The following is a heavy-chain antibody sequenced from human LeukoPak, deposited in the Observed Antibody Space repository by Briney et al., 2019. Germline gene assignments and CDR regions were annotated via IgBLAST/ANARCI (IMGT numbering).Heavy chain of an antibody. CDR3: AKDLMRDRWFGES. Sequence: GGSLRLSCAASGFTFSSYGMHWVRQAPGKGLEWVAFIRYGGSNKYYADSVKGRFAISRDTSRNTLYLQMNSLRAEDTAVYYCAKDLMRDRWFGESWGQGTLVTVSS. CDR2: IRYGGSNK. J-gene: IGHJ5*02. CDR1: GFTFSSYG. V-gene: IGHV3-30*02. D-gene: IGHD3-10*01.